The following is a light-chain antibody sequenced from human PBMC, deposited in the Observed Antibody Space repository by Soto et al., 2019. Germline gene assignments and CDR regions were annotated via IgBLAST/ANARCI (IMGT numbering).Light chain of an antibody. J-gene: IGKJ1*01. Sequence: EIVLTQSPGFLSLSPGERATLSCRASQSVDSSFLAWFQQKPGHAPRLLIYGASKRATGIPDRFSGSGSGTDFTLTISIREPEDFAVYYCQQYVSSVTFGQGTKVEIK. CDR2: GAS. V-gene: IGKV3-20*01. CDR3: QQYVSSVT. CDR1: QSVDSSF.